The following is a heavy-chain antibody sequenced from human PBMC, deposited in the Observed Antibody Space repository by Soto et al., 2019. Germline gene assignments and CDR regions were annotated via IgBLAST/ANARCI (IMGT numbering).Heavy chain of an antibody. V-gene: IGHV4-59*05. D-gene: IGHD6-13*01. CDR1: GGSINRYY. CDR3: ARHGEAAAGSFAY. Sequence: SETLSLTCTVSGGSINRYYWIWIRQPPGKGLEWIGSIYYSGSTYYNPSLKSRVTISVDTSKNQFSLKLSSVTAADTAVYYCARHGEAAAGSFAYWGQGTLVTVSS. J-gene: IGHJ4*02. CDR2: IYYSGST.